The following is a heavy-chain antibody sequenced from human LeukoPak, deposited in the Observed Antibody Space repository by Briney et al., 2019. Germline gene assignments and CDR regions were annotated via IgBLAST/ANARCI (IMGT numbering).Heavy chain of an antibody. CDR1: GGSISSYY. CDR2: IYTGGST. CDR3: ARDLGSSSWYIDPGFDY. V-gene: IGHV4-4*07. Sequence: SETLSLTCTVSGGSISSYYWSWIRQPAGKGLEWIGRIYTGGSTNYNPSLKSRVTMSVDTSKNQFSLKLSSVTAADTAVYYCARDLGSSSWYIDPGFDYWGQGTLVTVSS. D-gene: IGHD6-13*01. J-gene: IGHJ4*02.